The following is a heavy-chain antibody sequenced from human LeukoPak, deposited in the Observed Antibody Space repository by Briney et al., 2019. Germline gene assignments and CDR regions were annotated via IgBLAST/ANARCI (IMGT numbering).Heavy chain of an antibody. CDR2: ITGSGAST. D-gene: IGHD3-22*01. Sequence: GGSLRLSCAASGFTFSSYEMNWVRQAPGKGLEWVSAITGSGASTNYADSVKGRFTISRDNSKNTIYLQMNSLGAEDTAKYYCAKRSSTSSGYFDFWGRGTLVTVSS. CDR3: AKRSSTSSGYFDF. CDR1: GFTFSSYE. V-gene: IGHV3-23*01. J-gene: IGHJ4*02.